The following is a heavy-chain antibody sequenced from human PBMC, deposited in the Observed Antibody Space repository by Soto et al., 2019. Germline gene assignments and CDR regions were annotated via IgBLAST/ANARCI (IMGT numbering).Heavy chain of an antibody. CDR1: GFPFSNYG. Sequence: QVQLVESGGGVVEPGRSLRLSCAASGFPFSNYGMHWVRQAPGKGLEWMAVISFDGHDQDYADSVKGRFNISRDNSKSTLYMQMNLPRAEDTAVYCCASQQLLAPVWGEGTLVT. J-gene: IGHJ4*02. V-gene: IGHV3-30*03. CDR2: ISFDGHDQ. CDR3: ASQQLLAPV. D-gene: IGHD6-19*01.